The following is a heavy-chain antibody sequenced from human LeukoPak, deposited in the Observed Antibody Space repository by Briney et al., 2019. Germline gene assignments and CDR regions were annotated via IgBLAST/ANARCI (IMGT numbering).Heavy chain of an antibody. J-gene: IGHJ6*02. Sequence: PSETLSLTCTVSGRSISSYYWSWIRQPAGKGLVWIGRIYTSGSTNYNPSLKSRVTMSVDTSKNQFSLKLSSVTAADTAVYYCARDRRAYGMDVWGQGTTVTVSS. CDR3: ARDRRAYGMDV. CDR1: GRSISSYY. V-gene: IGHV4-4*07. CDR2: IYTSGST. D-gene: IGHD1-26*01.